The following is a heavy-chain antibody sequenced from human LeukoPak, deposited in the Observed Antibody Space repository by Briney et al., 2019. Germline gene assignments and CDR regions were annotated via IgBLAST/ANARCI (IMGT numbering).Heavy chain of an antibody. CDR3: ARMYYYGSGSWSDY. Sequence: ASVKVSCKASGYIFTSYGITWVRQAPGQGLEWMGWINTNTGNPTYAQGFTGRFVFSLDTSVSTAYLQISSLKAEDTAVYYCARMYYYGSGSWSDYWGQGTLVTVSS. D-gene: IGHD3-10*01. V-gene: IGHV7-4-1*02. CDR2: INTNTGNP. J-gene: IGHJ4*02. CDR1: GYIFTSYG.